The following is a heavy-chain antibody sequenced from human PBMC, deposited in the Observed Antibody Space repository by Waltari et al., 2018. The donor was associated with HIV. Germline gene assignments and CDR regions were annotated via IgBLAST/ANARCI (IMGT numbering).Heavy chain of an antibody. D-gene: IGHD6-19*01. CDR3: ARGGAGIAVAATYY. CDR2: VSYDGSNK. V-gene: IGHV3-30*03. Sequence: QVQLVESGGGVVQPGRSLRLSCAASGFPFSTSAMHWVRQAPGTGLEWVVVVSYDGSNKYYGDSVKGRFTISRDNSKNTLYLQMNSLRAEDTAVYYCARGGAGIAVAATYYWGQGILVTVSS. CDR1: GFPFSTSA. J-gene: IGHJ4*02.